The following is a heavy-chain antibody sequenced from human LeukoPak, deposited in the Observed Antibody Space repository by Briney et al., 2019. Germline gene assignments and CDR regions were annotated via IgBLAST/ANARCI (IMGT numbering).Heavy chain of an antibody. V-gene: IGHV4-30-4*08. CDR2: IYYSGST. CDR1: GGSISSGDYY. CDR3: AMESNKVVRGVIITHAFDY. Sequence: SETLSLTCTVSGGSISSGDYYWSWIRQPPGKGLEWIGYIYYSGSTYYNPSLKSRVTISVDTSKNQFSLKLSSVTAADTAVYYCAMESNKVVRGVIITHAFDYWGQGTLVTVSS. D-gene: IGHD3-10*01. J-gene: IGHJ4*02.